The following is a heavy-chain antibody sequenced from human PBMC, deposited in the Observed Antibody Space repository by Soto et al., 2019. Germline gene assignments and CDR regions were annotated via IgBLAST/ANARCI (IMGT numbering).Heavy chain of an antibody. CDR2: IVPFFRTP. Sequence: QVQLVQSGAEVKKPGSSVKVSCKASGDTFRTNTINWVRQAPGQGLEWMGGIVPFFRTPIYAQKFQARVTITADESTNTVYMELSSLRSEDTAVYYCATGDYYDNSGYSLYFDYWGQGTLVTVSS. CDR3: ATGDYYDNSGYSLYFDY. J-gene: IGHJ4*02. V-gene: IGHV1-69*12. D-gene: IGHD3-22*01. CDR1: GDTFRTNT.